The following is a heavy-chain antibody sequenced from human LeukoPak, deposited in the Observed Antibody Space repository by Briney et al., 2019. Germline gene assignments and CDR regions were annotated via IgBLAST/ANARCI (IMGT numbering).Heavy chain of an antibody. CDR1: GFTFSSYE. V-gene: IGHV3-48*03. CDR2: ISSSGSTI. Sequence: GGSLRLSCAASGFTFSSYEMNWVRQAPGKGLEWVSYISSSGSTIYYADSVKGRFTISGDNAKNPLYLQMNSLRAEDTAVYYCARWGNVAAAIGLENYSFDYWGQGTLVTVSS. J-gene: IGHJ4*02. D-gene: IGHD2-2*02. CDR3: ARWGNVAAAIGLENYSFDY.